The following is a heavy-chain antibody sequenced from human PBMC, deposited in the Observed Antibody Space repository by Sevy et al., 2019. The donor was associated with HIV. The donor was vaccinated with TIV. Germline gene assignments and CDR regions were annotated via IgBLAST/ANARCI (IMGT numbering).Heavy chain of an antibody. CDR3: AKDVAATAYYYYYYAMDV. CDR2: ISYDGINK. J-gene: IGHJ6*02. Sequence: GGSQRLSCTVSGFIFSNFAMHWVRQAPGKGLEWVALISYDGINKYYADSVKGRFTISRDNSKNTLYLQMNSLRAEDTAVYYCAKDVAATAYYYYYYAMDVWGQGTTVTVSS. V-gene: IGHV3-30*04. CDR1: GFIFSNFA. D-gene: IGHD6-13*01.